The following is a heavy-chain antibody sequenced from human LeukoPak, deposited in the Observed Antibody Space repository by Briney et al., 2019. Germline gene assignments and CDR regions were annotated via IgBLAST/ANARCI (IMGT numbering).Heavy chain of an antibody. Sequence: GGSLRLSCAASGFTFSSYAMSWVRQAPGKGLEWVSAISGSGGSTYYADSVKGRFTISRDNAKNSLYLQMNSLRAEDTALYYXXXXXXXXWSGYAAGYYYGMDVWGQGTTVTVSS. D-gene: IGHD3-3*01. CDR3: XXXXXXXWSGYAAGYYYGMDV. CDR2: ISGSGGST. CDR1: GFTFSSYA. J-gene: IGHJ6*02. V-gene: IGHV3-23*01.